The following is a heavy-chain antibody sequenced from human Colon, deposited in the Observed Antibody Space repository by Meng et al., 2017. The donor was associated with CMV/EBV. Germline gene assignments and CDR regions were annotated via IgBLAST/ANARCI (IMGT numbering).Heavy chain of an antibody. V-gene: IGHV1-18*01. CDR3: ARDLFSPGGNSCFDY. D-gene: IGHD3-16*01. Sequence: ASVKVSCKASGYTFNKHGINWVRQAPGQGLEWMGWINLWNGNIEYAQKFQSRITLTTDESTSTAYMELRSLTSDDTAVYYCARDLFSPGGNSCFDYWGQGTVVTVSS. CDR2: INLWNGNI. J-gene: IGHJ4*02. CDR1: GYTFNKHG.